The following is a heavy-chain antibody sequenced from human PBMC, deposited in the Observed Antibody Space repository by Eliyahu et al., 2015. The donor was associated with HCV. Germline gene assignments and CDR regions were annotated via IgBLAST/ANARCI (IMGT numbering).Heavy chain of an antibody. V-gene: IGHV4-59*13. J-gene: IGHJ5*02. CDR1: GGSXXXYY. D-gene: IGHD6-19*01. CDR3: ASGGGGIAVTGTGGWFDP. CDR2: IXYSGST. Sequence: QVQLQESGPGLVQPSETLSLTCTVXGGSXXXYYWSWIRQPPXKGLEWIGFIXYSGSTNHNPSXKSRVTISEDTXKNQFSLKLSSVTAADTAVYYCASGGGGIAVTGTGGWFDPWGQGTLVTVSS.